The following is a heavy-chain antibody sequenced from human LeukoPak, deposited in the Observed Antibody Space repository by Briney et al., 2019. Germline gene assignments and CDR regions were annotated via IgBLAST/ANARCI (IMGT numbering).Heavy chain of an antibody. Sequence: ASVKVSCKASGGTFSSYAISWVRQAPGQGLEWMGIINPSGGSTSYAQKFQGRVTMTRDMSTSTVYMELSSLRSEDTAVYYCARGSPDDSGSYWLFDYWGQGTLVTVSS. CDR2: INPSGGST. CDR1: GGTFSSYA. D-gene: IGHD1-26*01. CDR3: ARGSPDDSGSYWLFDY. V-gene: IGHV1-46*01. J-gene: IGHJ4*02.